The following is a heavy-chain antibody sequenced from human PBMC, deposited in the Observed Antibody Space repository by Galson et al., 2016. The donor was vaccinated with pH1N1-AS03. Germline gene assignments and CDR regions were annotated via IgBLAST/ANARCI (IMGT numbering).Heavy chain of an antibody. CDR1: GFTINNNY. Sequence: SLRLSCAASGFTINNNYMSWVRQAPGKGLEWVSVIYGGGDTFYADSVKGRFTISRDNSKNTVYLQMNSLGVEDTAVYYCAREPWGSKQGEYWGQGTLVTVSS. V-gene: IGHV3-53*01. J-gene: IGHJ4*02. D-gene: IGHD3-16*01. CDR3: AREPWGSKQGEY. CDR2: IYGGGDT.